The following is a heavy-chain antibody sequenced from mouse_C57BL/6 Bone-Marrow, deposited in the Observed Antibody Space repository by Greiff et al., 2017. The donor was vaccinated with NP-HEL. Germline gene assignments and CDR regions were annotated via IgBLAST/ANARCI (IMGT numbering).Heavy chain of an antibody. D-gene: IGHD1-1*01. Sequence: QVQLQQPGAELVKPGASVKLSCKASGYTFTSYWMHWVKQRPGQGLEWIGMIHPNSGSTNYNEKFKSKATLTVDKSSSTAYMQRSSLTSEDSAVYYCARERTVVATDYAMDYWGQGTSVTVSA. J-gene: IGHJ4*01. V-gene: IGHV1-64*01. CDR3: ARERTVVATDYAMDY. CDR2: IHPNSGST. CDR1: GYTFTSYW.